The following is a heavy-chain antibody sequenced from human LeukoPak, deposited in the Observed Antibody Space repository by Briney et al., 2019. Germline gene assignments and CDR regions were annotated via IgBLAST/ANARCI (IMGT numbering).Heavy chain of an antibody. Sequence: PGGSLRLSCAASGFTFSNAWMNWVRQAPGKGLVWVSRIDRDGSRINYADSVKGRFTISRDNGKNTLFLQMNSLRAEDAAVYYCVRGTNSGGQHYWGKGTLVTVSP. J-gene: IGHJ4*02. CDR3: VRGTNSGGQHY. V-gene: IGHV3-74*01. D-gene: IGHD4-23*01. CDR2: IDRDGSRI. CDR1: GFTFSNAW.